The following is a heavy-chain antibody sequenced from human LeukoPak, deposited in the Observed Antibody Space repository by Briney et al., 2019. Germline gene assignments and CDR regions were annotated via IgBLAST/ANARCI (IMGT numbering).Heavy chain of an antibody. J-gene: IGHJ4*02. Sequence: SETLSLTCTVSGGSISSYYWNWIRQPPGKGLEWIGYIYYSGSTNYNPSLKSRVTISVETSKNHFSLKVSSVTAADTAVYYCARGANYGEDYFDYWGQGTLVTASS. CDR1: GGSISSYY. CDR3: ARGANYGEDYFDY. CDR2: IYYSGST. V-gene: IGHV4-59*01. D-gene: IGHD1-7*01.